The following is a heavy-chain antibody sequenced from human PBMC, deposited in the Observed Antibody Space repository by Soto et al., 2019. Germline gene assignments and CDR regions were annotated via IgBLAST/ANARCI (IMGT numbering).Heavy chain of an antibody. CDR2: IYPGDSDT. V-gene: IGHV5-51*01. J-gene: IGHJ4*02. Sequence: RGESLKISCKGSGYSFTSYWIGWVRQMPGKGLEWMGIIYPGDSDTRYSPSFEGQVTISVDKSISTAYLQWSSLRASDTAMYYCARRFTMYGDFDYWGRGTLVTVSS. CDR1: GYSFTSYW. CDR3: ARRFTMYGDFDY. D-gene: IGHD3-10*02.